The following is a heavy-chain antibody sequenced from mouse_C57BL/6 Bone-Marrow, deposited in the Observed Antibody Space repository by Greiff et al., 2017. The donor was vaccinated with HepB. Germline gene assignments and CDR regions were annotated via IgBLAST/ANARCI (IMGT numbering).Heavy chain of an antibody. Sequence: QVQLKQSGPGLVQPSQSLSITCTVSGFSLTSYGVHWVRQSPGKGLEWLGVIWRGGSTDYNAAFMSRLSITTDNSKSQVFFKLNSLQADDTARCFWAKKGFVTTVVPYWYYDVCGTGTAVTVSS. CDR1: GFSLTSYG. V-gene: IGHV2-5*01. D-gene: IGHD1-1*01. CDR3: AKKGFVTTVVPYWYYDV. CDR2: IWRGGST. J-gene: IGHJ1*03.